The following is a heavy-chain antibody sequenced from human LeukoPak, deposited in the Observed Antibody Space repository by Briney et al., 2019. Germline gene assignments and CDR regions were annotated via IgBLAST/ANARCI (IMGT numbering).Heavy chain of an antibody. V-gene: IGHV3-30*03. CDR1: GFTFSSYG. D-gene: IGHD2-2*01. CDR2: ISYGGSNK. CDR3: ARDPNGCSSTSCPEKYGMDV. J-gene: IGHJ6*02. Sequence: PGRSLRLSCAASGFTFSSYGMHWVRQAPGKGLEWVAVISYGGSNKYYADSVKGRFTISRDNSKNTLYLQMNSLRAEDTAVYYCARDPNGCSSTSCPEKYGMDVWGQGTTVTVSS.